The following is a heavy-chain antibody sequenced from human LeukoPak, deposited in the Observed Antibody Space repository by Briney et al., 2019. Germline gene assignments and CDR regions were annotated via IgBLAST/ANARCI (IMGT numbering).Heavy chain of an antibody. CDR1: GGSISSYY. Sequence: SETLSLTCTVSGGSISSYYWSWIRQPPGKGLEWIGYIYYSGSTNYNPSLKSRVTISVDKSKNQFSLKLSSVTAADTAVYYCASYTTNFDYWGQGTLVTVSS. CDR3: ASYTTNFDY. J-gene: IGHJ4*02. V-gene: IGHV4-59*12. CDR2: IYYSGST. D-gene: IGHD4-17*01.